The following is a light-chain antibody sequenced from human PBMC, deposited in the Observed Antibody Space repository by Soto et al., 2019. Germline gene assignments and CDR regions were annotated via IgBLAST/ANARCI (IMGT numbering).Light chain of an antibody. CDR3: QQANSIPVT. J-gene: IGKJ4*01. V-gene: IGKV1D-12*01. CDR1: QGISTW. Sequence: DIQMTQSPSSVSASVADRATTTCRASQGISTWLAWYQQKPGKAPRLLIYGSSTLQSGVPSRFSGSGSGTDFTLTISSLQPEDCATYYCQQANSIPVTFGGGTKVDIK. CDR2: GSS.